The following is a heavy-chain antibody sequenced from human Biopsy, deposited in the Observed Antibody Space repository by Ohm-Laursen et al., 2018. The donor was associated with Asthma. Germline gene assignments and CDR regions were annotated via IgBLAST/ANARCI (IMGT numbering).Heavy chain of an antibody. CDR2: IFLNDEK. CDR1: GFSLRNARMG. Sequence: TRTLTLTSTVSGFSLRNARMGVTWIRQPPGKALEWLAHIFLNDEKSYSTSLKSRITISKDTAKSQVVLTMSNMDPVDTATYYCARVVNYDFRSGYWFDPWGQGTLVTVSS. V-gene: IGHV2-26*01. D-gene: IGHD3-3*01. CDR3: ARVVNYDFRSGYWFDP. J-gene: IGHJ5*02.